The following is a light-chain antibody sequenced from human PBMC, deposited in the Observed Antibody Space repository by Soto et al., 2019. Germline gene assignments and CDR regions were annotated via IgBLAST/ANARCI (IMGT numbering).Light chain of an antibody. CDR2: GAS. J-gene: IGKJ2*01. Sequence: EIVLTQSPGTLSLSPGERATLSCRASQSVSSSYLAWYQQKPGQAPRLLIYGASSRATGIPDRFSGSGSGRDFTLTISRLEPEDFAVYYCQQYGSSPYTCGRGTKLEIK. CDR3: QQYGSSPYT. V-gene: IGKV3-20*01. CDR1: QSVSSSY.